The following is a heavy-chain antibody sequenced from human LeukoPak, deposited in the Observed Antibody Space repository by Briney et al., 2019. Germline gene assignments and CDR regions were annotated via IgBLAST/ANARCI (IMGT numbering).Heavy chain of an antibody. J-gene: IGHJ6*02. D-gene: IGHD3-10*01. CDR3: AREGGYYGSGSYSYYHGMDV. V-gene: IGHV3-48*04. CDR2: ISSSSSTI. CDR1: GFTFSSYS. Sequence: GGSLRLSCAASGFTFSSYSMNWVRQAPGKGLEWVSYISSSSSTIYYADSVKGRFTISRDNAKNSLYLQMNSLRAEDTAVYYCAREGGYYGSGSYSYYHGMDVWSQGTTVTVSS.